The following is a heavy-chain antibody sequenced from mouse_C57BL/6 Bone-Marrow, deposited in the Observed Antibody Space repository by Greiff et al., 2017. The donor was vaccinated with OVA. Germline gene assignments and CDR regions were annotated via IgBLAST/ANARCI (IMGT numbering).Heavy chain of an antibody. CDR1: GYAFSSSW. J-gene: IGHJ2*01. V-gene: IGHV1-82*01. CDR3: ARGPGTIEGYYFDY. Sequence: QVQLQQSGPELVKPGASVKISCKASGYAFSSSWMNWVKQRPGKGLEWIGRIYPGDGDTNYNGKFKGKATLTENNSSSTAYMQLSSLTSEDSAVYIWARGPGTIEGYYFDYWGQGTTLTVSS. D-gene: IGHD4-1*01. CDR2: IYPGDGDT.